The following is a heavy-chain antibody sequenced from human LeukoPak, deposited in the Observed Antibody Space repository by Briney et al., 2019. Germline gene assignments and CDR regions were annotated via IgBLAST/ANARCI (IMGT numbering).Heavy chain of an antibody. J-gene: IGHJ4*02. CDR1: GGSNSSSSYY. V-gene: IGHV4-39*07. Sequence: SETLSLTCTVSGGSNSSSSYYWGWIRQPPGKGLEWIVSIYYSGSTYYNPSLKSRVTISVDTSKNQFSLKLSSVTAADTAVYYCARGESGSYYDWGQGTLVTVSS. CDR3: ARGESGSYYD. D-gene: IGHD1-26*01. CDR2: IYYSGST.